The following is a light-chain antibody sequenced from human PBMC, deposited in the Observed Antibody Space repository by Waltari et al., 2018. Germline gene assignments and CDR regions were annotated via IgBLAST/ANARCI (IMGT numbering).Light chain of an antibody. Sequence: SSELTQDPVVSVALGQTVRIPCQGDSLRYYYANWYHQKPGQAPVLVMYGKNNRPSGIPDRFSGSYSGTTASLIITGAQAEDGGDYYCNSRDSRGHPLVFGTGTKVTGL. CDR2: GKN. J-gene: IGLJ1*01. V-gene: IGLV3-19*01. CDR3: NSRDSRGHPLV. CDR1: SLRYYY.